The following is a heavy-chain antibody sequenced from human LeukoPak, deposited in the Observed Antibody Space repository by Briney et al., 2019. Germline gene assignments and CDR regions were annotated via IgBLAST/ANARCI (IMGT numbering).Heavy chain of an antibody. D-gene: IGHD6-13*01. CDR3: ASAQQLVFSFAP. V-gene: IGHV4-59*01. CDR2: IYYSGST. Sequence: SETLSLTCTVSGGSISSYYWSWIRQPPGKGLEWIGYIYYSGSTNYNPSLKSRVTISVDTSKNQFSLKLSSVTAADTAVYYCASAQQLVFSFAPWGQGTLVTVYS. CDR1: GGSISSYY. J-gene: IGHJ5*01.